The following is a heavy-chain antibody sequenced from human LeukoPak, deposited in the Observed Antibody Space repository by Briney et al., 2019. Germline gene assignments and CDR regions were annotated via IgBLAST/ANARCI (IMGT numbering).Heavy chain of an antibody. CDR3: AKSTGSGILFPNDS. D-gene: IGHD3-10*01. CDR1: GFTFGSYG. CDR2: ISGSGRST. Sequence: GGSLRLSCAASGFTFGSYGMSWVRQGPGKGLEWVSFISGSGRSTNYADSVKGRFTISKDTSKNTVYLQMSSLRADDTAVYYCAKSTGSGILFPNDSWGRGTQVAVSS. V-gene: IGHV3-23*01. J-gene: IGHJ5*01.